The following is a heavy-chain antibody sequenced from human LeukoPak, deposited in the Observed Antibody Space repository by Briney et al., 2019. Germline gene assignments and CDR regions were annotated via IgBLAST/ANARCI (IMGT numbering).Heavy chain of an antibody. J-gene: IGHJ4*02. CDR2: IYYSGST. CDR3: ARIAARRDHPLYYFDY. CDR1: GGSISSSSYY. Sequence: SETLSLTCTVSGGSISSSSYYWGWIRQPPGKGLEWIGSIYYSGSTYYNPSLKSRVTISVDTSKNQFSLKLSSVTAADTAVYYCARIAARRDHPLYYFDYWGQGTLVTVSS. D-gene: IGHD6-6*01. V-gene: IGHV4-39*01.